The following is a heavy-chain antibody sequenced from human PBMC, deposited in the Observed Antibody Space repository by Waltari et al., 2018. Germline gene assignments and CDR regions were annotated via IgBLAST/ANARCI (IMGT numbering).Heavy chain of an antibody. CDR3: ARGSGHDY. Sequence: QVQLVQSGAEVKKPGASVKVSCKASGYTFNTHYIHWVRQASGQGLEWMGWINPNTGGTNYAQKFQGRVTMTRDTFITTGYMELSSLRSDDTAVYYCARGSGHDYWGQGTLVTVSS. CDR1: GYTFNTHY. CDR2: INPNTGGT. J-gene: IGHJ4*02. V-gene: IGHV1-2*02.